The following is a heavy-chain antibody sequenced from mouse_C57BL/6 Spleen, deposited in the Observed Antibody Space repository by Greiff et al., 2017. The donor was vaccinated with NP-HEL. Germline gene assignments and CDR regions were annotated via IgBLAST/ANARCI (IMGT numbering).Heavy chain of an antibody. CDR1: GYTFTSYG. V-gene: IGHV1-81*01. D-gene: IGHD2-3*01. CDR2: IYPRSGNT. Sequence: LMESGAELARPGASVKLSCKASGYTFTSYGISWVKQRTGQGLEWIGEIYPRSGNTYYNEKFKGKATLTADKSSSTAYMELRSLTSEDSAVYFCARSRSDGYPYAMDYWGQGTSVTVSS. J-gene: IGHJ4*01. CDR3: ARSRSDGYPYAMDY.